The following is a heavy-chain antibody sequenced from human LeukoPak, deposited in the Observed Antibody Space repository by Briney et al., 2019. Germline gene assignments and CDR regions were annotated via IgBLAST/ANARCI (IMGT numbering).Heavy chain of an antibody. Sequence: GESLKISCKDSGYLFTSYWIAWVRQRPGKGLEWMGIIYPGDSDTRHSPSFQGQVTISADTSINTAYLHWSSLKASDTAIYYCARQDGSGTYDAFDVSGQGTMVTV. CDR3: ARQDGSGTYDAFDV. CDR1: GYLFTSYW. J-gene: IGHJ3*01. CDR2: IYPGDSDT. V-gene: IGHV5-51*01. D-gene: IGHD3-10*01.